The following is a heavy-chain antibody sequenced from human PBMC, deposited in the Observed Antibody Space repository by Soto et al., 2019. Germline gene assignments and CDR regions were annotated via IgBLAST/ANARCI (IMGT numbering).Heavy chain of an antibody. V-gene: IGHV2-5*02. Sequence: QITLKESGPTLVNPTQTLTLTCTFSGFSLSTSGVGVGWIRQPPGKALEWLALIYWDDDKRYSPSLKSRLTITKDTSKNQVVLKTTNMDPVDTATYYCADVGGALPIFWFDPWGQGTLVTVSS. D-gene: IGHD3-3*02. CDR2: IYWDDDK. CDR3: ADVGGALPIFWFDP. CDR1: GFSLSTSGVG. J-gene: IGHJ5*02.